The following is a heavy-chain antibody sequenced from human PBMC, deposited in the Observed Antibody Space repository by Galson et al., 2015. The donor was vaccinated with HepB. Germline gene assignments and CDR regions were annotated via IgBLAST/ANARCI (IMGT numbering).Heavy chain of an antibody. Sequence: SLRLSCAASGFTFSGSAMRWVRQAPGKGLEWVGRIRDKVNNYATTYAASVKGRFTLSRDDSKNTAYLQMNSLKTDDTAVYYCTRGRTGVYDFYMDLWGKGTTVTVSS. CDR2: IRDKVNNYAT. V-gene: IGHV3-73*01. CDR1: GFTFSGSA. D-gene: IGHD3-3*01. CDR3: TRGRTGVYDFYMDL. J-gene: IGHJ6*03.